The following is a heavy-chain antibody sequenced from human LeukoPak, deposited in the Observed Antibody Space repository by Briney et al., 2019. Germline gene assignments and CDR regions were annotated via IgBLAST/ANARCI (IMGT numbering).Heavy chain of an antibody. CDR1: GYTFTSYG. J-gene: IGHJ4*02. Sequence: GASVKVSCKASGYTFTSYGISWVRQAPGQGLEWMGWISAYNGNTNYAQKFQGRVTITADESTSTAYMELSSLRSEDTAVYYCARGDRRDGYNKQDYWGQGTLVTVSS. D-gene: IGHD5-24*01. V-gene: IGHV1-18*01. CDR2: ISAYNGNT. CDR3: ARGDRRDGYNKQDY.